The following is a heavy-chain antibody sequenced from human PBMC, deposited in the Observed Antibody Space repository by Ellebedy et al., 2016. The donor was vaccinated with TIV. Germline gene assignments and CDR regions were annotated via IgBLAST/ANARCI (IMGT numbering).Heavy chain of an antibody. D-gene: IGHD4-11*01. CDR1: GYTFTSYF. CDR3: VRDLSTADYRDY. Sequence: ASVKVSCKASGYTFTSYFIYWVRQAPGQGLEWMGVINPIGGSATYAQKFQGRVTMTRDTSTSTVYMELSSLGSEDTAMYYCVRDLSTADYRDYWGQGTLVTVSS. J-gene: IGHJ4*02. V-gene: IGHV1-46*01. CDR2: INPIGGSA.